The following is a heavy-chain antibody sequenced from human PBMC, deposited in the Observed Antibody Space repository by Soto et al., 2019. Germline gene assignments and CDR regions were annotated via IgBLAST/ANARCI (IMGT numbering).Heavy chain of an antibody. Sequence: QVQLVQSGAEVKKPGASVKVSCKASGYTFTSYGISCVRQAPGQGLDWMGWISAYNGNTNYAQKLQGRVTMTTDTSTSTAYLDVSILRTDDTAAYYCARDRRARIFYYYNCMDVRTHGPTVTV. J-gene: IGHJ6*02. CDR3: ARDRRARIFYYYNCMDV. V-gene: IGHV1-18*01. CDR2: ISAYNGNT. CDR1: GYTFTSYG. D-gene: IGHD2-21*01.